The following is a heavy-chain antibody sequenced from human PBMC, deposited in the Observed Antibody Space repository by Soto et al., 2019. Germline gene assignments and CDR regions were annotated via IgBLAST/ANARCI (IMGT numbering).Heavy chain of an antibody. CDR2: INQDESAK. Sequence: EVQLVESGGGLVQPGGSLRLSCTTSAFAFNTHWMSWVRQAPGKGLEWVANINQDESAKYYVDSVEGRFTVSRDNAKTSVSLQMNSLRAEDTAVYYCARGEHSTSSYYYYYGLDVWGQGTTVIVSS. D-gene: IGHD1-26*01. J-gene: IGHJ6*02. CDR1: AFAFNTHW. V-gene: IGHV3-7*05. CDR3: ARGEHSTSSYYYYYGLDV.